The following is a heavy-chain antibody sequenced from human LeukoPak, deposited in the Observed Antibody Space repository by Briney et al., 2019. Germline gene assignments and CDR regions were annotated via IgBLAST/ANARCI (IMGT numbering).Heavy chain of an antibody. Sequence: PSETLSLTCTVSGGSISSYYWSWIRQPPGKGLEWIGYIYYSGSTNYNPSLKSRVTISVDTSKNQFSLKLSSVTAADTAVYYCASGQYETPFDYWGQGTLVTVSS. CDR2: IYYSGST. J-gene: IGHJ4*02. CDR3: ASGQYETPFDY. V-gene: IGHV4-59*01. D-gene: IGHD4-23*01. CDR1: GGSISSYY.